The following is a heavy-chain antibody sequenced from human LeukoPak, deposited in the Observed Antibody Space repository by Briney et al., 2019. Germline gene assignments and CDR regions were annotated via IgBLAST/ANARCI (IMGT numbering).Heavy chain of an antibody. CDR3: AADRWYCSGGSCDGGAFDI. D-gene: IGHD2-15*01. J-gene: IGHJ3*02. CDR1: GFTFTSSA. V-gene: IGHV1-58*02. Sequence: SVKVSCKASGFTFTSSAMQWVRHARGQRLGWIGWIVVGSGNTNYAQTFQERVTITRDMSTSTAYMELSSLRSEDTAVYYCAADRWYCSGGSCDGGAFDIWGQGTMVTVSS. CDR2: IVVGSGNT.